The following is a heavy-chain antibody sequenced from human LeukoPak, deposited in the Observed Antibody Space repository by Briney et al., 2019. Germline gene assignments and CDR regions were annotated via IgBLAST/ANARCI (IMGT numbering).Heavy chain of an antibody. V-gene: IGHV3-20*04. CDR1: GFTFDDYG. CDR3: ARVERRDYDFWSGLYDY. Sequence: PGGSLRLSCAASGFTFDDYGMSWVRQAPGKGLEWVSGINWNGGSTGCADSVKGRFTISRDNAKNSLYLQMSSLRAEDTALYYCARVERRDYDFWSGLYDYWGQGTLVTVSS. CDR2: INWNGGST. D-gene: IGHD3-3*01. J-gene: IGHJ4*02.